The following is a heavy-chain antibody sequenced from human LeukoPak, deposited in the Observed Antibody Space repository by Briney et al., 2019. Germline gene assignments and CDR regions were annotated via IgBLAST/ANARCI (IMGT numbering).Heavy chain of an antibody. CDR2: IYTSGST. CDR3: ARVVYGSGSSKNWFDP. V-gene: IGHV4-61*02. Sequence: SETLSLTCTVSGGSISSGSYYWSWIRQPAGKGLEWIGRIYTSGSTNYNPSLKSRVTISVDTSKNQFSLKLSSVTAADTAVYYCARVVYGSGSSKNWFDPWGQGTLVTVSS. J-gene: IGHJ5*02. CDR1: GGSISSGSYY. D-gene: IGHD3-10*01.